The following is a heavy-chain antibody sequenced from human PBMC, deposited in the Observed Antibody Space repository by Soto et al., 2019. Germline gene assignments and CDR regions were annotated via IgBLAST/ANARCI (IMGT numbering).Heavy chain of an antibody. V-gene: IGHV4-59*02. D-gene: IGHD3-16*01. J-gene: IGHJ4*02. Sequence: PSETLSLTCIVSGGSGSSYYWSWIRQPPGKGLEWIGYIYYSGSTKYNPSLKSRVNILEDTSKNQFSLKLNSVTAADTAEYYSAREGGMGTLDYWGQGALVTVSS. CDR2: IYYSGST. CDR1: GGSGSSYY. CDR3: AREGGMGTLDY.